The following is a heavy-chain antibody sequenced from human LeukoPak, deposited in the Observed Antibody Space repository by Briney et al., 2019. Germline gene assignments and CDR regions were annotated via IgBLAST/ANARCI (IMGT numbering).Heavy chain of an antibody. CDR1: AFTFSSYE. Sequence: GGSLRLSCSASAFTFSSYEIKCVRQAPGKWLEWGTYISSRGSTIYYAVNVQGRFTIDRDNAENSLYLQMDSLRDEAMDVYYCARVLGFGEQWYYFDYWGKGAMVTV. CDR3: ARVLGFGEQWYYFDY. J-gene: IGHJ4*02. D-gene: IGHD3-10*01. V-gene: IGHV3-48*03. CDR2: ISSRGSTI.